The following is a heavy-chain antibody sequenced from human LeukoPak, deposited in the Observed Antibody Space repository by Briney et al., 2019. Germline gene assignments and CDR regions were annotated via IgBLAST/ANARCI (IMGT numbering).Heavy chain of an antibody. Sequence: GRSLRLSCAASGFTFSSYGMHWVRQAPGKGLEWVAVIWYDGSNKYYADSVKGRFTISRDNSKNTLSLQMNSLRAEDTALYYCAKDSSVPYGITDWGEGTLVTVSS. CDR1: GFTFSSYG. V-gene: IGHV3-33*06. J-gene: IGHJ4*02. CDR3: AKDSSVPYGITD. CDR2: IWYDGSNK. D-gene: IGHD4-17*01.